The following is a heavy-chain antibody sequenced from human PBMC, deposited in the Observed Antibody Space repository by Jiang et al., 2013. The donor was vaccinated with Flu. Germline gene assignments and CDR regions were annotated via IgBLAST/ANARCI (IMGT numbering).Heavy chain of an antibody. CDR3: ARETSDQKPEIELGPLSMDV. CDR2: TIPSVAVE. Sequence: GAEVKKPGSSVKVSCETSGGTFSSYAISWVRQAPGQGLEWMGRTIPSVAVEHYAQNFQDRVTITADKSTGAVYMEVRSLRADDTAVYYCARETSDQKPEIELGPLSMDVWGQGTTVTVSS. V-gene: IGHV1-69*04. J-gene: IGHJ6*02. D-gene: IGHD7-27*01. CDR1: GGTFSSYA.